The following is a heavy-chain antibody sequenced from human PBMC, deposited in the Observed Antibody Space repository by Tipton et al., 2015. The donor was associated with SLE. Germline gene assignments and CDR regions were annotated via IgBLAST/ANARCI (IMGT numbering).Heavy chain of an antibody. CDR3: AAHHLGIYWYFDL. D-gene: IGHD7-27*01. Sequence: TLSLTCSISGGPISGHDWSWIRQPPGKGMGWIGYIYTSGSTNYNPSLKSRVTISVDTSKNQFSLKLSSVTAADTAVYYCAAHHLGIYWYFDLWGRGTLVTVSS. CDR2: IYTSGST. J-gene: IGHJ2*01. V-gene: IGHV4-4*08. CDR1: GGPISGHD.